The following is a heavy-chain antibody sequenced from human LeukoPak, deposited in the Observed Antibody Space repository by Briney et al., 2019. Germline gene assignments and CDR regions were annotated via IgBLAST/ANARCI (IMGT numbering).Heavy chain of an antibody. J-gene: IGHJ4*02. D-gene: IGHD3-10*01. CDR1: GGSISSGDYY. V-gene: IGHV4-30-4*08. CDR3: ARNYGSGSLNFDY. CDR2: IYYSGST. Sequence: KPSETLSLTCTVSGGSISSGDYYWSWIRQPPGKGLEWIGYIYYSGSTYYNPSLKSRVTISVDTSKNQFSLKLSSVTAADTAVYYCARNYGSGSLNFDYWGQGTLVTVSS.